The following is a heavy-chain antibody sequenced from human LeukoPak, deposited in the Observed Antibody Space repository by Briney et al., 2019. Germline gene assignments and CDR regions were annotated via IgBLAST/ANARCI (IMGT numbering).Heavy chain of an antibody. D-gene: IGHD6-19*01. CDR2: IYHSGST. CDR3: ARDRYVYSSSSYFDY. CDR1: GGSISSSNW. Sequence: SGTLSLTCAVSGGSISSSNWWSWVRQPPGKGLEWIGEIYHSGSTNYNPSLKSRVTMSVDTSKNQFSLKLSSVTAADTAVYYCARDRYVYSSSSYFDYWGQGTLVTVSS. V-gene: IGHV4-4*02. J-gene: IGHJ4*02.